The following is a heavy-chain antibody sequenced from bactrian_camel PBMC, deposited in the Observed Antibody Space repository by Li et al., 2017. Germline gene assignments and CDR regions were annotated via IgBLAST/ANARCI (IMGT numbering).Heavy chain of an antibody. CDR1: AAVFSDNC. Sequence: VESGGGSVEAGGSLRLSCATNAAVFSDNCFAWFRQIPGREREGVASISIGNGLTDYVDSVKGRFTIARDDGVNAIYLQMNSLKREDTAVYYCAAEFLLPGPCGRGNWLGGTLMYSGQGTQVTVS. V-gene: IGHV3S1*01. D-gene: IGHD5*01. CDR2: ISIGNGLT. CDR3: AAEFLLPGPCGRGNWLGGTLMY. J-gene: IGHJ4*01.